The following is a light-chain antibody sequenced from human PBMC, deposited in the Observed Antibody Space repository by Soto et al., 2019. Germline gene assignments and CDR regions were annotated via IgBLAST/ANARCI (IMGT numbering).Light chain of an antibody. CDR3: QQYNSYSYT. CDR1: QSIDSW. V-gene: IGKV1-5*01. Sequence: DIQMTQSPSTLSASVGDRVTITCRASQSIDSWLAWYQLKPGKAPRLLIYDASTLESGVPSGFSGSGSGTEFTLTISSLQPDDFATYYCQQYNSYSYTFGQGTKLEIK. J-gene: IGKJ2*01. CDR2: DAS.